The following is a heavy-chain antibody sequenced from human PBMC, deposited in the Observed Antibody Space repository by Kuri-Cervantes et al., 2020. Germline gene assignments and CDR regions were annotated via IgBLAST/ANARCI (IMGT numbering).Heavy chain of an antibody. D-gene: IGHD2-15*01. CDR3: ARSPYCSGGSCYSQFDY. Sequence: ASVKVSCKASGYTFTGYYMHWVRQAPGRGLEWMGWINPNSGGTNYAQKFQGWVTMTRDTSISTAYMELSRLRSDDTAVYYCARSPYCSGGSCYSQFDYWGQGTLVTVSS. CDR1: GYTFTGYY. V-gene: IGHV1-2*04. CDR2: INPNSGGT. J-gene: IGHJ4*02.